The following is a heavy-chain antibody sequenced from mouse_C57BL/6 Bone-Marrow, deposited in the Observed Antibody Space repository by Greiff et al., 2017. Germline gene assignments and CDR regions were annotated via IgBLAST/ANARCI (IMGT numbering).Heavy chain of an antibody. D-gene: IGHD2-3*01. V-gene: IGHV1-69*01. CDR1: GYTFTSYW. CDR3: ARGGYYVWFAY. Sequence: QVQLQQPGAELVMPGASVKLSCKASGYTFTSYWMHWVKQRPGQGLEWIGEIDPSDSYTNYNQKFKGKSTLTVDKSSSTAYMQLSSLTSEDSAVXYCARGGYYVWFAYWGQGTLVTVSA. CDR2: IDPSDSYT. J-gene: IGHJ3*01.